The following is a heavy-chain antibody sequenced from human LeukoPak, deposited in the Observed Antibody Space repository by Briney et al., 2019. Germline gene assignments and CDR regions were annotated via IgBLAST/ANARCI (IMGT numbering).Heavy chain of an antibody. D-gene: IGHD4-17*01. V-gene: IGHV4-59*11. CDR3: ARVAVTTDIDF. CDR2: FYNSGDI. J-gene: IGHJ4*02. CDR1: GASFSGHY. Sequence: SETLSLTCTVSGASFSGHYWCWIRQSPEKGLEWIGYFYNSGDIGYNPSLMSRGTIPLDTSKKQLSLKLSSVTAADSAIYYCARVAVTTDIDFWGQGTLVTVSS.